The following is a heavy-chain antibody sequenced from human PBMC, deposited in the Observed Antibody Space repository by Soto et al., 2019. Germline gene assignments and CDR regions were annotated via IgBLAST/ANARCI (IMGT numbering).Heavy chain of an antibody. J-gene: IGHJ4*02. CDR2: FDPEDGET. D-gene: IGHD3-22*01. Sequence: ASVKVSCKVSGYTLTELSMHWVRQAPGKGLEWMGGFDPEDGETIYAQEFQGRVTMTEDTSTDTAYMELSSLRSEDTAVYYCATIPPGIATPKIDSSGPRYFDYWGQGTLVTVSS. CDR1: GYTLTELS. CDR3: ATIPPGIATPKIDSSGPRYFDY. V-gene: IGHV1-24*01.